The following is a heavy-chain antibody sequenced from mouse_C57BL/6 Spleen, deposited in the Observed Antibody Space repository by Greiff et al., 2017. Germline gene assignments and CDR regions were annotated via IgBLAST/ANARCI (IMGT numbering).Heavy chain of an antibody. D-gene: IGHD2-4*01. Sequence: QVQLQQPGAELVKPGASVTMSCKASGYTFTSYWLTWVKQRPGQGLEWIGDIYPGSGSTNYNEKFKSKATLTVDTSSSTAYMQLSSLTSEDSAVYYCARGGYDYDGAMDYWGQGTSVTVSS. CDR1: GYTFTSYW. V-gene: IGHV1-55*01. CDR2: IYPGSGST. CDR3: ARGGYDYDGAMDY. J-gene: IGHJ4*01.